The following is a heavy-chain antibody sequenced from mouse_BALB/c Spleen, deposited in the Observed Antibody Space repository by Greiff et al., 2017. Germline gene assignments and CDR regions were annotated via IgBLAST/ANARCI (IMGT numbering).Heavy chain of an antibody. D-gene: IGHD1-2*01. V-gene: IGHV1-14*01. CDR1: GYTFTSYV. Sequence: EVQVVESGPELVKPGASVKMSCKASGYTFTSYVMHWVKQKPGQGLEWIGYINPYNDGTKYNEKFKGKATLTSDKSSSTAYMELSSLTSEDSAVYYCARGTTATWFAYWGQGTLVTVSA. CDR3: ARGTTATWFAY. J-gene: IGHJ3*01. CDR2: INPYNDGT.